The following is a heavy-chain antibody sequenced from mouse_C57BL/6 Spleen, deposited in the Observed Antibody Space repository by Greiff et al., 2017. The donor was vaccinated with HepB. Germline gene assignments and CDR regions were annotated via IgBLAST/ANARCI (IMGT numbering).Heavy chain of an antibody. Sequence: QVQLQQSDAELVKPGASVKISCKVSGYTFTDHTIHWMKQRPEQGLEWIGYIYPRDGSTKYNEKFKGKATLTADKSSSTAYTQLNSLTSEDSAVYFCARRDIYYCGSSPWYFDVWGTGTTVTGSS. CDR1: GYTFTDHT. V-gene: IGHV1-78*01. D-gene: IGHD1-1*01. CDR2: IYPRDGST. CDR3: ARRDIYYCGSSPWYFDV. J-gene: IGHJ1*03.